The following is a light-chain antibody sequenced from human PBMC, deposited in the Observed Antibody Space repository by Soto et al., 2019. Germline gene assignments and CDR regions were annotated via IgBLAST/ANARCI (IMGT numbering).Light chain of an antibody. Sequence: DIQTAQSPSSLSASVGDRVAITCQASQDITNYLNWYKQKRGKAPNLLIYDAYNLETGVLSRLSGSGSGTHFTFTMSCLQNEDMATYYCQQYDTLRVTFGHGTKVDIK. CDR2: DAY. V-gene: IGKV1-33*01. CDR1: QDITNY. CDR3: QQYDTLRVT. J-gene: IGKJ3*01.